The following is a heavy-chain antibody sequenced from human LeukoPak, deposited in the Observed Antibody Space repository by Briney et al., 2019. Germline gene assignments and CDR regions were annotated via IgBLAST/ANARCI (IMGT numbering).Heavy chain of an antibody. Sequence: SVKVSCKASGGTFSSYAISWVRQAPGQGLEWMGGIIPIFGTANYAQKFQGRVTITTDESTSAAYMELSSLRSEDTAVYYCARGGSSSSGGVYFDYWGQGTLVTVSS. CDR3: ARGGSSSSGGVYFDY. V-gene: IGHV1-69*05. J-gene: IGHJ4*02. CDR1: GGTFSSYA. CDR2: IIPIFGTA. D-gene: IGHD6-6*01.